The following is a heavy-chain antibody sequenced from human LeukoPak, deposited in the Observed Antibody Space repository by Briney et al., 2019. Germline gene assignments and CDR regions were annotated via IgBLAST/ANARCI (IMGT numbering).Heavy chain of an antibody. CDR1: GFTFSSYW. J-gene: IGHJ4*02. Sequence: GGSLRLSCAASGFTFSSYWMSWVRQAPGKGLEWVANIKQDGSEKYYVDSVKGRFTISRDSAKNSLYLQMNSLRAEDTAVYYCARLFWDFWSGYSFDYWGQGTLVTVSS. CDR2: IKQDGSEK. CDR3: ARLFWDFWSGYSFDY. D-gene: IGHD3-3*01. V-gene: IGHV3-7*01.